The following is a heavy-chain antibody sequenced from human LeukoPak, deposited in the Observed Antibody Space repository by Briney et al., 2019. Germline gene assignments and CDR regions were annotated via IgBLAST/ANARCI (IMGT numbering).Heavy chain of an antibody. Sequence: PGGSLRLSCAASGFTFSSYAMSWVRQAPGKGLEWVSAISGSGGSTYYADSVKGRFTISRDNSKNTLYLQMNSLRAEDTAVYYCAKAPKSLSGYGSVVPRYYYYGMDVWGQGTTVTVSS. V-gene: IGHV3-23*01. CDR2: ISGSGGST. D-gene: IGHD5-12*01. CDR3: AKAPKSLSGYGSVVPRYYYYGMDV. J-gene: IGHJ6*02. CDR1: GFTFSSYA.